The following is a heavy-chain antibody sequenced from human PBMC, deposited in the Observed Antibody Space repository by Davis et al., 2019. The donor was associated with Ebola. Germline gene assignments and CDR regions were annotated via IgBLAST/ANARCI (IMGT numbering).Heavy chain of an antibody. CDR2: ISNNGATA. Sequence: PGGSLRLSCEASGFTFSNFAMNWVRQAPGKGLDWVARISNNGATAYYADSVRGRFTISRDNSRNTLYLQMNSLRAEDTAVYYCGGAWDWGQGTLGTVSS. J-gene: IGHJ4*02. V-gene: IGHV3-23*01. D-gene: IGHD1-26*01. CDR3: GGAWD. CDR1: GFTFSNFA.